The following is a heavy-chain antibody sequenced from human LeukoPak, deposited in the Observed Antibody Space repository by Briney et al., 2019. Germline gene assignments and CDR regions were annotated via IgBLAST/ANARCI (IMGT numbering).Heavy chain of an antibody. V-gene: IGHV4-59*08. CDR2: IYYSGST. CDR3: ARSIIGTRSKFDY. J-gene: IGHJ4*02. Sequence: SETLSLTCTVSGGSINTYYWSWIRQPPGKGLEWIGCIYYSGSTNYNPSLKSRVTISLDTSKNQFALKLSSVTAADTAVYYCARSIIGTRSKFDYWGQGTLVTVSS. D-gene: IGHD1/OR15-1a*01. CDR1: GGSINTYY.